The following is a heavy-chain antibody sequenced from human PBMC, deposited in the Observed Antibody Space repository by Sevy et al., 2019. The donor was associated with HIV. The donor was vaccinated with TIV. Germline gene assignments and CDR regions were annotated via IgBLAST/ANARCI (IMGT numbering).Heavy chain of an antibody. CDR1: GFDFNNYA. Sequence: GGSLRLSCVASGFDFNNYAMAWVRQAPGKGLEWVAVITSSGLTKYHADSVQGRVTISRNNSDNTLYLHLSSLTVGDTAVYYCARNQGPTVFVFFDHWGQGILVTVSS. D-gene: IGHD3-16*01. V-gene: IGHV3-23*01. CDR3: ARNQGPTVFVFFDH. J-gene: IGHJ4*02. CDR2: ITSSGLTK.